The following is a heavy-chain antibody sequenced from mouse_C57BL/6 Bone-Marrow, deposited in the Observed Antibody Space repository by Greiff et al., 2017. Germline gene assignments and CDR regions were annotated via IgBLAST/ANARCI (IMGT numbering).Heavy chain of an antibody. CDR2: IHPNSGST. Sequence: VKLQESGAKLVKPGASVKLSCKASGYTFTSYWMHWVKQRPGQGLEWIGMIHPNSGSTNYNEKFKSKATLTVDKSSSTAYMQLSSLTSEDSAVYYCAREDCYGAMDYWGQGTSVTVSS. J-gene: IGHJ4*01. CDR1: GYTFTSYW. V-gene: IGHV1-64*01. D-gene: IGHD1-1*01. CDR3: AREDCYGAMDY.